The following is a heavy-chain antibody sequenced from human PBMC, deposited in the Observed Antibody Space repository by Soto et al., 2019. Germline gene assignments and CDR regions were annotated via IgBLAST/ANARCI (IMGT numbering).Heavy chain of an antibody. D-gene: IGHD3-22*01. V-gene: IGHV3-74*01. CDR1: GFTFSSYW. Sequence: GGSLRLSCAASGFTFSSYWMHWVRQAPGKGLVWVSRINSDGSSTSYADSVKGRFTISRDNAKNTLYLQMNSLRAEDTAVYYCARAPPDSSGYYTIYYYYGMDVWGQGTTVTVSS. CDR2: INSDGSST. CDR3: ARAPPDSSGYYTIYYYYGMDV. J-gene: IGHJ6*02.